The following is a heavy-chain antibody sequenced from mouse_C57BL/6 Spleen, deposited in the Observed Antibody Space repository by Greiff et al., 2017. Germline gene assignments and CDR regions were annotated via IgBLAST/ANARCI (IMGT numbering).Heavy chain of an antibody. Sequence: QVQLKQPGAELVKPGASVKMSCKASGYTFTSYWITWVKQRPGQGLEWIGDIYPGSGSTNYNEKFKSKATLTVYTSSSTAYMQLSSLTSEDSAVYYCARDEDMDDWGQGTSVTVSS. CDR1: GYTFTSYW. V-gene: IGHV1-55*01. J-gene: IGHJ4*01. CDR3: ARDEDMDD. CDR2: IYPGSGST.